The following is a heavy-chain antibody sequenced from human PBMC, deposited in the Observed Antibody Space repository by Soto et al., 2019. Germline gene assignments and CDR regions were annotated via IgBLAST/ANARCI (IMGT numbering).Heavy chain of an antibody. J-gene: IGHJ3*02. V-gene: IGHV3-15*01. CDR1: GFTFSNAW. D-gene: IGHD3-10*01. CDR2: IKSKTDGGTT. CDR3: TTDYIIGFGESAAFDI. Sequence: GGSLRLSCAASGFTFSNAWMSWVRQAPGKGLEWVGRIKSKTDGGTTDYAAPVKGRFTISRDDSKNTLYLQMNSLKTEDTAVYYCTTDYIIGFGESAAFDIWGQGTMVTVSS.